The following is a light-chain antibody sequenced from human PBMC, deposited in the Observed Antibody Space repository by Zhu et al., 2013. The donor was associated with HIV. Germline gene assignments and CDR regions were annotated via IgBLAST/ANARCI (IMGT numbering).Light chain of an antibody. Sequence: QTVVTQEPSFSVSPGGTVTLTCGLSSGSVSTSYYPSWYQHTPGHPPRTLIYSTNTRSSGVPNRFSGSILGNKAALTITGAQAKDESDYYCVLYMGSGISVFGGGTKLTVL. CDR1: SGSVSTSYY. V-gene: IGLV8-61*01. CDR3: VLYMGSGISV. CDR2: STN. J-gene: IGLJ3*02.